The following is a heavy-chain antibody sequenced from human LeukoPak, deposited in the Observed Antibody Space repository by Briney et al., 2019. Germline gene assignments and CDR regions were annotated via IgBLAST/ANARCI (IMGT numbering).Heavy chain of an antibody. V-gene: IGHV3-23*01. CDR3: AKEVAVTGIYYFDY. D-gene: IGHD6-19*01. CDR2: ISGSGGST. Sequence: GGSLRLSCAASGFTFSSYAMNWVRQAPGKGLEWVSAISGSGGSTYYADSVKGRFTISRDNSRNTLYLQMNSLRAEDTAVYYCAKEVAVTGIYYFDYWGQGTLVTVSS. CDR1: GFTFSSYA. J-gene: IGHJ4*02.